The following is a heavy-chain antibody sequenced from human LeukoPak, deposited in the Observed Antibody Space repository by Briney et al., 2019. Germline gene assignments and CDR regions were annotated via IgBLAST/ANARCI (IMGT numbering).Heavy chain of an antibody. CDR2: IYYSGST. D-gene: IGHD3-9*01. V-gene: IGHV4-59*01. CDR1: GGSISTYY. J-gene: IGHJ4*02. CDR3: ARGVDILTGYAIRDGYYFDY. Sequence: SETLSLTCTVSGGSISTYYWSWIRQPPGPGLECIGYIYYSGSTNYNPSLKSRVTISVDTSKNQFSLKLSSVTAADTAVYYCARGVDILTGYAIRDGYYFDYWGERTLVTVSS.